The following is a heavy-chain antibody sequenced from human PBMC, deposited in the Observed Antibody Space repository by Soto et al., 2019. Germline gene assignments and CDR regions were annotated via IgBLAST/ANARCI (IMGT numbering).Heavy chain of an antibody. CDR1: GFTFSSYG. J-gene: IGHJ6*02. Sequence: GGSLRLSCAASGFTFSSYGMHWVRQAPGKGLEWVAVISYDGSNKYYADSVKGRFTISRDNSKNTLYLQMDSLRAEDTAVYYCAKDLAHSGAGTRYYYYGMDVWGQGTTVTVSS. D-gene: IGHD6-13*01. CDR3: AKDLAHSGAGTRYYYYGMDV. CDR2: ISYDGSNK. V-gene: IGHV3-30*18.